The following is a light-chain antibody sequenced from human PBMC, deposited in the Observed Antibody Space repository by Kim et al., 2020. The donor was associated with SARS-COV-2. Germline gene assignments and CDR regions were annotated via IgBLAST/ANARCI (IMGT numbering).Light chain of an antibody. V-gene: IGLV1-40*01. J-gene: IGLJ1*01. CDR1: SSNIGAGYD. Sequence: QSVLTQPPSVSGAPGRRVTISCTGSSSNIGAGYDVHWYQQLPGTAAKLLIYGNSNRPSGVPDRFSGSKSGTSASLAITGLQAEDEADYYCQSYDSSLSGFVFGTGTKVTDL. CDR3: QSYDSSLSGFV. CDR2: GNS.